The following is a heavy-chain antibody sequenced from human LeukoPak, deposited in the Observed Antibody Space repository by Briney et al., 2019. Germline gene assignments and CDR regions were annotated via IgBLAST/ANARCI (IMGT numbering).Heavy chain of an antibody. J-gene: IGHJ6*02. CDR1: GFTSSSYG. Sequence: GRSLRLSCAASGFTSSSYGMHWVRQAPGKGLEWVAVISYDGSNKYYADSVKGRFTISRDNSKNTLYLQMNSLRAEDTAVYYCARDGGGLVVVPAGYGMDVWGQGTTVTVSS. CDR3: ARDGGGLVVVPAGYGMDV. D-gene: IGHD2-2*01. V-gene: IGHV3-30*03. CDR2: ISYDGSNK.